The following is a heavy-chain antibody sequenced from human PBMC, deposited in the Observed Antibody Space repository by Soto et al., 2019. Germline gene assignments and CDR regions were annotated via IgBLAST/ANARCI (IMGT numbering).Heavy chain of an antibody. CDR3: ARGGDGYNQAYKYYFDY. D-gene: IGHD5-12*01. Sequence: ASVKVSCKASGGTFSSYTISWVRQAPGQGLEWMGGIIPMFGTTRYAQKFQGRVTITADKSTNTAYMELSSLRSEDTAVYYCARGGDGYNQAYKYYFDYWGQGTLVTVSS. J-gene: IGHJ4*02. V-gene: IGHV1-69*06. CDR1: GGTFSSYT. CDR2: IIPMFGTT.